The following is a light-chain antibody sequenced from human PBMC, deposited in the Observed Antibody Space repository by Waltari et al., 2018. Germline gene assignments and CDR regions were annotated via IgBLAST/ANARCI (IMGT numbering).Light chain of an antibody. V-gene: IGLV3-1*01. Sequence: SYEVTQPPSVSVSPGQTASITCSGDELGNKFTCWYQQKPGQSPVLVIYQNNKRPSGIPERISGSNSGNTATLTISGTQAMDEADYYCQTWVSSIPVVFGGGTKLTVL. J-gene: IGLJ2*01. CDR1: ELGNKF. CDR3: QTWVSSIPVV. CDR2: QNN.